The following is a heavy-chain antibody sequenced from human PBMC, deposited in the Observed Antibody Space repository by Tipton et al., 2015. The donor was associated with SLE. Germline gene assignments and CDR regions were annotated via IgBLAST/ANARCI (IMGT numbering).Heavy chain of an antibody. CDR3: ARGVGGSYGYGFDY. V-gene: IGHV4-39*07. Sequence: LRLSCTVSGGSISSSSYYWGWIRQPPGKGLEWIGSIYYSGSTYYNPSLKSRVTISVDTSKNQFSLKLSSVTAADTAVYYCARGVGGSYGYGFDYWGQGTLVTVSS. D-gene: IGHD5-18*01. CDR1: GGSISSSSYY. CDR2: IYYSGST. J-gene: IGHJ4*02.